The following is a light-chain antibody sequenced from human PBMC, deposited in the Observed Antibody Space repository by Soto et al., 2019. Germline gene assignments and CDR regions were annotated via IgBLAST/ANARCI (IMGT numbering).Light chain of an antibody. CDR2: AAS. V-gene: IGKV1-39*01. CDR3: HQSYTSLWT. CDR1: QTIRNY. J-gene: IGKJ1*01. Sequence: DIQMTQSPSSLSASVGDRVTIPCRTSQTIRNYLNWYQQKPWKAPKLLIYAASSLQSGVPARFSGSGSGKDFTLTISSMHPEYFATYFCHQSYTSLWTFGQGPKVEI.